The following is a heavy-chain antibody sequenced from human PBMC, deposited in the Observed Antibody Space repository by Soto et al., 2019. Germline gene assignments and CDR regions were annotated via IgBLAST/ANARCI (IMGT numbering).Heavy chain of an antibody. Sequence: SETLYLSCTVSGGTISSYYWSWIRKPPGKGLEWIGYISYSGSTNYHPSLKSRVTISVDTSKNHFSLKLSSVTAADTAVYYCARGENTICAPEYYFDYWGQGTLVTVSS. D-gene: IGHD3-3*01. V-gene: IGHV4-59*01. CDR2: ISYSGST. CDR1: GGTISSYY. CDR3: ARGENTICAPEYYFDY. J-gene: IGHJ4*02.